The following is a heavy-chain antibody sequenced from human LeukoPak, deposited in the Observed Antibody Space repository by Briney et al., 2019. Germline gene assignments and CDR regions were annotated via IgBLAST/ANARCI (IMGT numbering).Heavy chain of an antibody. CDR2: IRNKRNSYAT. Sequence: GGSLRLSCAASGFTFSDTAMHWVRQASGKGLEWVGRIRNKRNSYATAYAASVKGRFTISRDDSKNTAYLQMNSLKIEDTAVYCCTRQILSCTDGRCYVDNWGQGTLVTVSS. CDR3: TRQILSCTDGRCYVDN. CDR1: GFTFSDTA. D-gene: IGHD2-8*01. V-gene: IGHV3-73*01. J-gene: IGHJ4*02.